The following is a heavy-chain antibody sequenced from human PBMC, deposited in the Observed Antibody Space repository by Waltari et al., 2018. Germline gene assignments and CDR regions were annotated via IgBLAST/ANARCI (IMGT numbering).Heavy chain of an antibody. CDR1: GGSFSASY. Sequence: QVQLQQWGAGLMKPSETLSLTCAVSGGSFSASYWTWIRQPPGKGLEWIGEINHSGSTNYNPSLKSRVTISVGTSKNHFSLKLSSVTAADTAVYYCARREITGTSVHFDSWGQGTLVTVSS. CDR2: INHSGST. J-gene: IGHJ4*02. D-gene: IGHD1-7*01. V-gene: IGHV4-34*01. CDR3: ARREITGTSVHFDS.